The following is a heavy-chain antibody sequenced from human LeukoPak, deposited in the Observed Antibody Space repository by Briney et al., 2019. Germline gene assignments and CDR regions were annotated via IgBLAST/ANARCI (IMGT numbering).Heavy chain of an antibody. CDR3: TRPDPHYGFDY. V-gene: IGHV3-73*01. D-gene: IGHD4-17*01. Sequence: QPGGSLKLSCAASGFTFSGSAMHWVRQASGKGLEWVGRIRSKANSYATAYAASVKGRFTISRDDSKNTAYLQMNSLKTEDTAVCYCTRPDPHYGFDYWGEGTLVTVSS. CDR2: IRSKANSYAT. CDR1: GFTFSGSA. J-gene: IGHJ4*02.